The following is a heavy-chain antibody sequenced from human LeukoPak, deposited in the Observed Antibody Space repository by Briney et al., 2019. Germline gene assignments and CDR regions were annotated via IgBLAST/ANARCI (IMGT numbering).Heavy chain of an antibody. D-gene: IGHD6-13*01. V-gene: IGHV3-73*01. Sequence: AGGSLKLSCAASGFTFSGSAMHWVRQASGKGLEWVGRIRSKANSYATAYAASVKGRFTISRDDSKNTAYLQMNSLKTEDTAVYYCSASSSWYRFDYWGQGTLVTVSS. J-gene: IGHJ4*02. CDR1: GFTFSGSA. CDR3: SASSSWYRFDY. CDR2: IRSKANSYAT.